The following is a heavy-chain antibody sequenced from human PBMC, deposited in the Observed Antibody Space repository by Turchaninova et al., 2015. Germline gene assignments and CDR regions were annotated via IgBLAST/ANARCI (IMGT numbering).Heavy chain of an antibody. CDR2: IREKANNYAT. V-gene: IGHV3-73*02. D-gene: IGHD3-16*01. J-gene: IGHJ4*02. Sequence: EVQLVESGGGLVQPGGSLKLSCAASGFTFSGSSMHWVRPASGKGLEWVGRIREKANNYATVYVRSVKGRLTISRDDSKNTAYLQMNSLKTEDTAVYYCTRRDAGGPHDYWGQGTLVTVSS. CDR3: TRRDAGGPHDY. CDR1: GFTFSGSS.